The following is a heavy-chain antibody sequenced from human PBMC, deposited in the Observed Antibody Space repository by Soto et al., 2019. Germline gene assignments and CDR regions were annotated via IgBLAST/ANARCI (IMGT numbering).Heavy chain of an antibody. Sequence: SVKVSCKASGGTFSSYSISWVRQAPGQGLEWMGGIIPIFGTANYAQKFQGRVTITADESTSTAYMELSSLRSEDTAVYYCARDGIGVVAGTGHYYFDYWGQGTQVTVSS. V-gene: IGHV1-69*13. CDR1: GGTFSSYS. D-gene: IGHD6-19*01. CDR3: ARDGIGVVAGTGHYYFDY. CDR2: IIPIFGTA. J-gene: IGHJ4*02.